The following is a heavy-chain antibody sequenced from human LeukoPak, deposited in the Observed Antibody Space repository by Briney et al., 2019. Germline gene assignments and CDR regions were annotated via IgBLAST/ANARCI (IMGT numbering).Heavy chain of an antibody. CDR1: GYTLTSYD. V-gene: IGHV1-8*03. CDR3: ARVQLWSPYYYYYYRDV. Sequence: GASVKVSLKDSGYTLTSYDINWVRQAAGQGLDWMEWMNPNSGNTGYAQKVQGRVTITRNTSISTAYMELSSLRSEDTAVYYCARVQLWSPYYYYYYRDVWGKGTTVTVSS. CDR2: MNPNSGNT. J-gene: IGHJ6*03. D-gene: IGHD5-18*01.